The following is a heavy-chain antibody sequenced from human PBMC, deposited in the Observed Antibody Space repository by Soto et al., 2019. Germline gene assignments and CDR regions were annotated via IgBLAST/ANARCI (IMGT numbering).Heavy chain of an antibody. J-gene: IGHJ3*02. CDR3: AREKTDDALDI. D-gene: IGHD1-1*01. V-gene: IGHV3-48*04. CDR2: ISSSSSTI. Sequence: GGSLRLSCAASGFTFSSYSMNWVRQAPGKGLEWVSYISSSSSTIYYADSVKGRFTISRDNAKNSLYLQMNSLRAEDTAVYYCAREKTDDALDIWGQGTRVTVSS. CDR1: GFTFSSYS.